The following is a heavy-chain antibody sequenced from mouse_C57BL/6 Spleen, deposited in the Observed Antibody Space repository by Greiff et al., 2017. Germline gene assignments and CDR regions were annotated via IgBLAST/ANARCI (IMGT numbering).Heavy chain of an antibody. CDR3: ARTPPYYYGHFDY. CDR2: INPSNGGT. V-gene: IGHV1-53*01. J-gene: IGHJ2*01. D-gene: IGHD1-1*01. CDR1: GYTFTSYW. Sequence: QVQLQQPGTELVKPGASVKLSCKASGYTFTSYWMHWVKQRPGQGLEWIGNINPSNGGTNYNEKFKSKATLTVDKSSSTACMQLSSLTSEDSAVYYCARTPPYYYGHFDYWGQGTTLTVSS.